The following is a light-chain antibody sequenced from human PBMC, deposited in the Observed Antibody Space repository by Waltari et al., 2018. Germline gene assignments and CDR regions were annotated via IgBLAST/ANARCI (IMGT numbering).Light chain of an antibody. CDR3: QQYGSSPPYT. CDR1: QSISS. V-gene: IGKV3-20*01. Sequence: EIVLTQSPGTLSLSPGERATLSCRASQSISSSSSMVHPDRFSGSGSGTDFTLTISRLEPEDFAVYYCQQYGSSPPYTFGQGTKLEIK. CDR2: VHP. J-gene: IGKJ2*01.